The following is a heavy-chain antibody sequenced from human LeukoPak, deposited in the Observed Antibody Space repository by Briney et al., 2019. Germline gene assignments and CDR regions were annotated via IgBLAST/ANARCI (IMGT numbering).Heavy chain of an antibody. D-gene: IGHD6-13*01. V-gene: IGHV4-59*01. CDR2: IYYSGST. J-gene: IGHJ4*02. CDR3: ARGGSLRPPIYFDY. Sequence: PSETLSLTCTVSGGSISSYYWSWIRQPPGKGLEWIGYIYYSGSTNYNPSLKSRVTISVDTSKNQFSLKLSSVTAADTAVYYCARGGSLRPPIYFDYWGRGTLVTVSS. CDR1: GGSISSYY.